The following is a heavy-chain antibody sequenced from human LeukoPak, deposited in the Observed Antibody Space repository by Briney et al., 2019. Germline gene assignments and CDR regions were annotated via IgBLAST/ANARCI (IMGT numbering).Heavy chain of an antibody. V-gene: IGHV3-11*01. Sequence: PGGSLRLSCAASGFTFSDYYMSWIRQAPGKGLEWVSYISSSGSTIYYADSVKGRFTISRDNAKNSLYLQMNSLRAEDTAVYYCARGELEPNYYYYYGMDVWGQGTTVTVSS. CDR1: GFTFSDYY. CDR2: ISSSGSTI. CDR3: ARGELEPNYYYYYGMDV. J-gene: IGHJ6*02. D-gene: IGHD1-1*01.